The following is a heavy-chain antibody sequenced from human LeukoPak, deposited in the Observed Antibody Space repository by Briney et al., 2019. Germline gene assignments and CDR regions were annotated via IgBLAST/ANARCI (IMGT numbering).Heavy chain of an antibody. V-gene: IGHV1-2*02. CDR3: ARDYYDSSGSDY. D-gene: IGHD3-22*01. Sequence: ASVEVSCKASGYTFTGYYMNWVRQAPGQGVEWMGWINPNSGGTNYAQKFQGRVTMTRDTSISTAYMELSRLRSDDTAVYYCARDYYDSSGSDYWGQGTLVTVSS. CDR2: INPNSGGT. J-gene: IGHJ4*02. CDR1: GYTFTGYY.